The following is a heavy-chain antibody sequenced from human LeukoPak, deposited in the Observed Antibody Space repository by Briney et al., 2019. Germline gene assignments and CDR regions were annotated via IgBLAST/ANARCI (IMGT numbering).Heavy chain of an antibody. CDR1: GYTFTGYY. CDR2: INPNSGGT. CDR3: ARDDGCTVFS. D-gene: IGHD3-9*01. V-gene: IGHV1-2*02. Sequence: GASVKVSCKASGYTFTGYYMHWVRQAPGQGLEWMGWINPNSGGTNYAQKFQGRVTMTRDTSISTAYMALSRLRSDDTDVYYCARDDGCTVFSWGQGTLVTVSS. J-gene: IGHJ5*02.